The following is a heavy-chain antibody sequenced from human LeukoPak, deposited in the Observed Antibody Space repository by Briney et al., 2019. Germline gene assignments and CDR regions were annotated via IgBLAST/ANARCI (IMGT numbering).Heavy chain of an antibody. J-gene: IGHJ6*03. CDR2: IYYSGST. D-gene: IGHD3-3*01. CDR3: ARSTISYYYYMDV. CDR1: GGSISSYY. Sequence: PSETLSLTCTVSGGSISSYYWSWIRQPPGKGLEWIGYIYYSGSTNYNPSLKSRVTISVETSKNQFSLKLSSVTAADTAVYYCARSTISYYYYMDVWGKGTTVTVSS. V-gene: IGHV4-59*01.